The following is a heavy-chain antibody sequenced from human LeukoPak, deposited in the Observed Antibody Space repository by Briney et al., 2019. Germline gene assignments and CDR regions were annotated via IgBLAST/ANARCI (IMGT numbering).Heavy chain of an antibody. CDR3: ARSRGSGWYDYYYYMDV. CDR1: GYTFTSYG. D-gene: IGHD6-19*01. Sequence: ASVKVSCKASGYTFTSYGISWVRQAPGQGLEWMGWISAYNGNTNYAQKLQGRVTMTTDTSTSTAYMELRSLRSDDTAVYYCARSRGSGWYDYYYYMDVWGKGTTVTISS. CDR2: ISAYNGNT. V-gene: IGHV1-18*01. J-gene: IGHJ6*03.